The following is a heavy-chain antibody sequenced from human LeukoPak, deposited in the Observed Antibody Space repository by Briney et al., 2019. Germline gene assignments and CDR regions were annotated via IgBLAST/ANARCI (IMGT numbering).Heavy chain of an antibody. J-gene: IGHJ4*02. CDR3: ARVVYSSGYFFDY. CDR1: GGSISSYY. CDR2: IYYSGST. Sequence: SETLSLTCTVSGGSISSYYWSWIRQPPGKGLGWIGYIYYSGSTNYNPSLKSRVTISVDTSKNQFSLKLSSVTAADTAVYYCARVVYSSGYFFDYWGQGTLVTVSS. V-gene: IGHV4-59*01. D-gene: IGHD3-22*01.